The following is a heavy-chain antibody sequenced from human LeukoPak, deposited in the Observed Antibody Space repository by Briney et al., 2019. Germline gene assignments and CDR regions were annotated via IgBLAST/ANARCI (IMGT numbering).Heavy chain of an antibody. J-gene: IGHJ4*02. Sequence: GGSLRLSCAASGFTFDDYAMHWVRQAPGKGLEWVSGISWNSGSIGYADSVKGRFTISRDNAKNSLYLQMNSLRAEDTALYYCAKDHGSGWYLFDYWGQGTLVTVSS. V-gene: IGHV3-9*01. CDR1: GFTFDDYA. D-gene: IGHD6-19*01. CDR3: AKDHGSGWYLFDY. CDR2: ISWNSGSI.